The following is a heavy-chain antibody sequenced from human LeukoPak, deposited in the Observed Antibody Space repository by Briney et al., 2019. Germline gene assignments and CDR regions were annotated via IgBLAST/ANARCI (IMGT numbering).Heavy chain of an antibody. D-gene: IGHD1-26*01. Sequence: PGRSLRLSCVASGFTFCSYAMHWVRQAPGKGLEWVAVISYDGSYKYYADSVKGRFTISRDNSENTLYLQMNSLRVEDTAVYYCARGPSVGATTLDYWGQGTLVTVSS. CDR1: GFTFCSYA. V-gene: IGHV3-30*04. CDR2: ISYDGSYK. J-gene: IGHJ4*02. CDR3: ARGPSVGATTLDY.